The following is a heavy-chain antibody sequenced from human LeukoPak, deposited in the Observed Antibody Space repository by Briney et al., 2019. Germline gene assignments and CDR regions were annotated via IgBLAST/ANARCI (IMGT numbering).Heavy chain of an antibody. V-gene: IGHV1-69*06. D-gene: IGHD2-21*02. CDR3: ARGYCGGGCQSFRWFDP. CDR1: GGTFSKYP. Sequence: SVKVSCKASGGTFSKYPINWVRQAPGQGLEWMGGIIPIFDTANYAQKFQGRVTITADKSTSTTYMDLSSLRSEDTAVYYCARGYCGGGCQSFRWFDPWGQGTLVIVSS. J-gene: IGHJ5*02. CDR2: IIPIFDTA.